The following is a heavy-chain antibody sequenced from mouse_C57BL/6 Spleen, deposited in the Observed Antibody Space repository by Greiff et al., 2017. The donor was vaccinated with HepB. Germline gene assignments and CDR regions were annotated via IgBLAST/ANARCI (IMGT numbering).Heavy chain of an antibody. V-gene: IGHV1-63*01. CDR1: GYTFTNYW. CDR2: IYPGGGYT. CDR3: ARGRERIFDY. J-gene: IGHJ2*01. Sequence: VQLQQSGAELVRPGTSVKMSCKASGYTFTNYWIGWAKQRPGHGLEWIGDIYPGGGYTNYNEKFKGKATLTADKSSSTAYMQFSSLTSEDSAIYYCARGRERIFDYWGQGTTLTVSS.